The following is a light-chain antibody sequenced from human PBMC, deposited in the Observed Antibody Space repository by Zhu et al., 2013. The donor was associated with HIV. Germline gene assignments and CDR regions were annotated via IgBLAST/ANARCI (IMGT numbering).Light chain of an antibody. CDR1: QDISRW. CDR3: QQGKFPSGT. J-gene: IGKJ4*01. V-gene: IGKV1-12*01. CDR2: DAS. Sequence: DIQMTQSPSYVSASVGDRVTITCRASQDISRWLAWYQQKPGKAPNLLIYDASTLQSGVPSRFSGSGSGTDFTLIISSLQPEDFATYYCQQGKFPSGTFGGGTKVEIK.